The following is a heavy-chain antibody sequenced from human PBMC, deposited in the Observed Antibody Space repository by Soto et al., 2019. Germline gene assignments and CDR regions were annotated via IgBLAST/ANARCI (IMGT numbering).Heavy chain of an antibody. V-gene: IGHV1-3*01. CDR1: GYTFTSYA. CDR2: INAGNGNT. CDR3: ARGVIAARRYYYMDV. Sequence: GASVKVSCKASGYTFTSYAMHWVRQAPGQRLEWMGWINAGNGNTKYSQKFQGRVTITRDTSASTAYMELSSLRSEDTAVYYCARGVIAARRYYYMDVWGKRTTVTVSS. D-gene: IGHD6-6*01. J-gene: IGHJ6*03.